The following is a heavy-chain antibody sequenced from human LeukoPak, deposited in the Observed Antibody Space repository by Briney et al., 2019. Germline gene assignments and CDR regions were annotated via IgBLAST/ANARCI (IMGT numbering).Heavy chain of an antibody. D-gene: IGHD3-3*01. J-gene: IGHJ6*03. Sequence: GGSLRLSWAASGFTFSGYGKHWVRQAPGKGLEWGAFIRYDGSNKYYADSVKGRFTISRDNSKNTVYLQLSSLRVEDTAVYYCARFLATWDYYYMDVWGTGTTVTVSS. CDR2: IRYDGSNK. CDR1: GFTFSGYG. CDR3: ARFLATWDYYYMDV. V-gene: IGHV3-30*02.